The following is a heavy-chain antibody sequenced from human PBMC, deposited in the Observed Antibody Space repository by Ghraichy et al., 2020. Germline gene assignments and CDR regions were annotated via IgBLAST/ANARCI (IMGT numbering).Heavy chain of an antibody. CDR1: GGSISSYY. J-gene: IGHJ6*03. CDR2: IYYSGST. CDR3: ARAASRIYLGYMDV. Sequence: SETLSLTCTVSGGSISSYYWSWIRQPPGKGLEWIGYIYYSGSTNYNPSLKSRVTISVDTSKNQFSLKLSSVTAADTAVYYCARAASRIYLGYMDVWGKGTTVTVSS. D-gene: IGHD2-15*01. V-gene: IGHV4-59*01.